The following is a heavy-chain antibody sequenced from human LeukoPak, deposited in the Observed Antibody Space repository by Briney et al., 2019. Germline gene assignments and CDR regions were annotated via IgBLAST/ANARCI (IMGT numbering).Heavy chain of an antibody. CDR3: ARRINYFDY. J-gene: IGHJ4*02. CDR1: GGSFSGYY. Sequence: SETLTLTCAVYGGSFSGYYWSWIRQPPGKGLGWIGEINHSGSTNYNPSLKSRVTISVDTSKNQFSLKLSSVTAADTAVYYCARRINYFDYWGQGTLVTVSS. D-gene: IGHD2/OR15-2a*01. CDR2: INHSGST. V-gene: IGHV4-34*01.